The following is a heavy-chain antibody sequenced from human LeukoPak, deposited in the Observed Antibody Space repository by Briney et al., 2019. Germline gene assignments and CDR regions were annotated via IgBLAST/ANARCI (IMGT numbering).Heavy chain of an antibody. CDR2: ISYDGNNK. Sequence: GGSLRLSCAASTFTFSTYTMHWVRQTPGKGLEWVAVISYDGNNKYYADSVKGRFTISRDNSKNTLYLQMNSLRAEDTAVYYCAKDDRAYYDSSGYYPHWGQGTLVTVSS. J-gene: IGHJ4*02. D-gene: IGHD3-22*01. CDR3: AKDDRAYYDSSGYYPH. CDR1: TFTFSTYT. V-gene: IGHV3-30-3*01.